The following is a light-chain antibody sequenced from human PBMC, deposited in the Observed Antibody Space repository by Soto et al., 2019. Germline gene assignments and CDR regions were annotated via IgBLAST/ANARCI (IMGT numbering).Light chain of an antibody. Sequence: EIVLGQSPGTLSLSPGERATLSCRASQSVTNSFLAWYQQKPGQAPRLLIYGASRRATGIPDRFTGSGSGTDFTLTISRLEPEDFAVYCCQQYVSSPWAFGQGTKVEI. CDR3: QQYVSSPWA. J-gene: IGKJ1*01. CDR2: GAS. V-gene: IGKV3-20*01. CDR1: QSVTNSF.